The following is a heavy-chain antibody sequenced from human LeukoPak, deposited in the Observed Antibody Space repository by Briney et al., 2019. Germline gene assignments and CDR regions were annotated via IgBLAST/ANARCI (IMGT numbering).Heavy chain of an antibody. CDR3: ASLNIVVVPAANDDAFDI. J-gene: IGHJ3*02. CDR2: IYYSGST. V-gene: IGHV4-39*01. CDR1: GGSISSSSYY. Sequence: SETLSLTCTVSGGSISSSSYYWGWIRQPPGKGLEWIGSIYYSGSTYYNPSLKSRVTISVDTSKNQFSLKLSSVTAADTAVYYCASLNIVVVPAANDDAFDIWGQGTMVTVSS. D-gene: IGHD2-2*01.